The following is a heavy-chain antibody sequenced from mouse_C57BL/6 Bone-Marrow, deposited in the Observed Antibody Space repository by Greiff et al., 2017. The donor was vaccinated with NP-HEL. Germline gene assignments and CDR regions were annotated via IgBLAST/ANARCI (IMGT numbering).Heavy chain of an antibody. J-gene: IGHJ3*01. CDR1: GYTFTSYG. CDR3: ARWSNWDRAD. D-gene: IGHD4-1*02. Sequence: QVQLQQSGAELARPGASVKLSCKASGYTFTSYGISWVKQRTGQGLEWIGEIYPRSFNTYYNEKFKGKATLTADKSPSAAYMELRSLTSEDSAVYFCARWSNWDRADWGQGTLVTVSA. V-gene: IGHV1-81*01. CDR2: IYPRSFNT.